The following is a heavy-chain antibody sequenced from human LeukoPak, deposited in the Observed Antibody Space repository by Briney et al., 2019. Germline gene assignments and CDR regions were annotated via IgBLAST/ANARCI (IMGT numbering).Heavy chain of an antibody. J-gene: IGHJ2*01. D-gene: IGHD6-13*01. Sequence: PSETLSLTCTVAGGSISSYYWSWIRQPPGKGLEWIGYIYYSGSTNYNPSLKSRVTISVDTSKNQFSLNLSSVTAADTAVYYCARGMSSSWCGRYFDLWGRGTLVTVSS. V-gene: IGHV4-59*01. CDR1: GGSISSYY. CDR3: ARGMSSSWCGRYFDL. CDR2: IYYSGST.